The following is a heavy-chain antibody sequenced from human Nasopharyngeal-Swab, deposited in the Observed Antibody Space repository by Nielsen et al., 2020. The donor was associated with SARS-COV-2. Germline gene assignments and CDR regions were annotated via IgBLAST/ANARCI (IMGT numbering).Heavy chain of an antibody. CDR1: GFRFSSYS. D-gene: IGHD3-16*01. CDR3: AKDGVRLNGIDV. J-gene: IGHJ6*02. CDR2: IYITSDYV. Sequence: GGSLRLSCVASGFRFSSYSMNWVRQAPGKGLEWVSSIYITSDYVYYADSVKGRFTISRDNAKNSLYLQMNSLRAEDTAEYFCAKDGVRLNGIDVWGQGTTVTVSS. V-gene: IGHV3-21*04.